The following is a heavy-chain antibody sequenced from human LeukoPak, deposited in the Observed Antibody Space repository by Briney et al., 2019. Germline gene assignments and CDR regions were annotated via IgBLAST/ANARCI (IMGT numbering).Heavy chain of an antibody. D-gene: IGHD6-19*01. CDR2: FDPEDGEA. J-gene: IGHJ4*02. CDR1: GYTLTELS. Sequence: GASMKVSCKVSGYTLTELSMHWVRQAPGKGLEWMGGFDPEDGEAIYAQKFQGRVTMTEDTSTDTAYMELSSLRSEDTAVYYCATELPGIAVAGTSRSFDYWGQGTLVTVSS. V-gene: IGHV1-24*01. CDR3: ATELPGIAVAGTSRSFDY.